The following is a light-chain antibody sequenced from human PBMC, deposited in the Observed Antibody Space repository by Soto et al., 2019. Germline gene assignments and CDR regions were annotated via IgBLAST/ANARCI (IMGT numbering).Light chain of an antibody. CDR2: AAS. J-gene: IGLJ1*01. CDR3: CSYTSRTTYV. Sequence: QSALTQPASVSGSPGQSITISCTGTASDVGGYNYASWYQQHTGQAPKLMIHAASNRPSGTSSRFSGYKSGNTASLTISGLQYEDEADYFCCSYTSRTTYVFGTGTKVT. CDR1: ASDVGGYNY. V-gene: IGLV2-14*01.